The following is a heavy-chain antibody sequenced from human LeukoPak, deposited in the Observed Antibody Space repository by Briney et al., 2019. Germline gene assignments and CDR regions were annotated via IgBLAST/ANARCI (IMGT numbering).Heavy chain of an antibody. J-gene: IGHJ4*02. CDR2: IYYSGST. CDR1: GDSISSSSSY. CDR3: ARHGGARGVIPYFDY. D-gene: IGHD3-10*01. V-gene: IGHV4-39*01. Sequence: SETLSLTCTVSGDSISSSSSYWGWIRQPPGEGLEWIGSIYYSGSTYYNTSLKSRVTISVDTSKNQFSLKLSSVTAADTAVYYCARHGGARGVIPYFDYWGQGTLVTVSS.